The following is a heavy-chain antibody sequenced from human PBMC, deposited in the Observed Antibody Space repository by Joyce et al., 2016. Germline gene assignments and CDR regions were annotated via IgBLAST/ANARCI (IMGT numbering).Heavy chain of an antibody. J-gene: IGHJ4*02. V-gene: IGHV3-7*01. CDR2: IKQDGSEK. Sequence: EVQLVESGGDLVQPGGSLRLSCAASGFTFSRYWMSWVRQDPGKGLEWVANIKQDGSEKYYVDSVKGRFTISRDNAKNSLYMQMNSLRAEDTAVYYCARVRNYYGSGSQPLDYWGQGTLVTVSS. D-gene: IGHD3-10*01. CDR1: GFTFSRYW. CDR3: ARVRNYYGSGSQPLDY.